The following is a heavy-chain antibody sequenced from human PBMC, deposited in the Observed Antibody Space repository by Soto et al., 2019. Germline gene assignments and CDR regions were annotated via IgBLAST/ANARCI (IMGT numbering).Heavy chain of an antibody. J-gene: IGHJ6*02. V-gene: IGHV1-2*04. CDR2: INPNSGGT. CDR1: GYTFTGYY. D-gene: IGHD2-2*01. Sequence: GASVKVSCKASGYTFTGYYMHWVRQAPGQGLEWMGWINPNSGGTNYAQKFQGWVTMTRDTSISTAYMELSRLRSDDTAVYYCARYRTLRKDIVLVPADGYGMDVWGQGTTVTVSS. CDR3: ARYRTLRKDIVLVPADGYGMDV.